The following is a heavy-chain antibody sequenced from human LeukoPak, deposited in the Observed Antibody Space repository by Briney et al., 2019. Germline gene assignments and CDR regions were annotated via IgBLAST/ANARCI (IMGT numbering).Heavy chain of an antibody. CDR2: IYHSGST. J-gene: IGHJ6*02. CDR1: GGSISSGGYS. D-gene: IGHD4-17*01. CDR3: ARAPTPYTVTTGYYYYGMDV. Sequence: NPSQTLSLTCAVSGGSISSGGYSWSWIRQPPGKGLEWIGYIYHSGSTYYNPSLKSRVTISVDRSKNQFSLKLSSVTAADTAVYYRARAPTPYTVTTGYYYYGMDVWGQGTTVTVSS. V-gene: IGHV4-30-2*01.